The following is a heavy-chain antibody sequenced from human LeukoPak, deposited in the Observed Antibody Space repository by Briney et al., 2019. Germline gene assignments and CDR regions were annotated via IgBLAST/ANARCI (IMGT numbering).Heavy chain of an antibody. CDR2: ISDSGST. Sequence: SETLSLTCTVSGGSISTYYWSWIRQPPGKGLEWIGYISDSGSTNYNPSLKSRVTISVDTSKYQFSLKLSSVTAADTAVYYCARGGYSSTFYYFDYWGQGTLVTVSS. J-gene: IGHJ4*02. CDR1: GGSISTYY. V-gene: IGHV4-59*01. D-gene: IGHD6-13*01. CDR3: ARGGYSSTFYYFDY.